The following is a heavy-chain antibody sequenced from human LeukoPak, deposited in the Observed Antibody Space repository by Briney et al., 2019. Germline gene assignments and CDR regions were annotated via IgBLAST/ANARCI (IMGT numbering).Heavy chain of an antibody. J-gene: IGHJ1*01. V-gene: IGHV3-23*01. CDR3: AKDHSVYYDSSGYYYLEYFQH. D-gene: IGHD3-22*01. CDR2: ITASGAST. Sequence: GGSLRLSCAGSGFTFMKYSMTWVRQALGKGLEWVSAITASGASTDYADSVKGRFTISRDNSKNTLYLQMNSLRAEDTAVYYCAKDHSVYYDSSGYYYLEYFQHWGQGTLVTVSS. CDR1: GFTFMKYS.